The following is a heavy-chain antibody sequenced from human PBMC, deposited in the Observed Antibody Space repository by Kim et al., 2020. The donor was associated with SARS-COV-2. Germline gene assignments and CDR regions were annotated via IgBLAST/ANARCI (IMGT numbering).Heavy chain of an antibody. D-gene: IGHD2-21*01. CDR3: TTARIKHCGGDCYPDY. CDR1: GFTFSNAW. J-gene: IGHJ4*02. V-gene: IGHV3-15*01. CDR2: IKSKTDGGTT. Sequence: GGSLRLSCAASGFTFSNAWMSWVRQAPGKGLEWVGRIKSKTDGGTTDYAAPVKGRFTISRDDSKNTLYLQMNSLKTEDTAVYYCTTARIKHCGGDCYPDYWGQGTLVTVSS.